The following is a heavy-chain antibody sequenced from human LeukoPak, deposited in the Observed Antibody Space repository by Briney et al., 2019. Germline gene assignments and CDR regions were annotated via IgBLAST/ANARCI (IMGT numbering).Heavy chain of an antibody. CDR2: INTDGSRP. Sequence: GGSLRLSCVASGFTFSSYYMYWVRQAPGKGLVWVSRINTDGSRPSYADSVKGRFTISRDNSKNTVYLQMNSLRAEDTAVYYCAKSATTVTSNFDYWGQGTLVTVSS. CDR3: AKSATTVTSNFDY. CDR1: GFTFSSYY. V-gene: IGHV3-74*01. J-gene: IGHJ4*02. D-gene: IGHD4-17*01.